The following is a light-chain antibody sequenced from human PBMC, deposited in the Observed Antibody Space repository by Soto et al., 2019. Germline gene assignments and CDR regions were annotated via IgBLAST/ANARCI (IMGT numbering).Light chain of an antibody. CDR1: QTISSW. V-gene: IGKV1-5*03. Sequence: DIQMTQSPSTLSSSIGDRVTITCRASQTISSWLAWYQQKPGKAPKLLTYEAFNLESGVPSRFSGSRSGTEFTLTIFGLQPDDFATYYGQQYHSYPWTFGQGTKVAIK. CDR3: QQYHSYPWT. J-gene: IGKJ1*01. CDR2: EAF.